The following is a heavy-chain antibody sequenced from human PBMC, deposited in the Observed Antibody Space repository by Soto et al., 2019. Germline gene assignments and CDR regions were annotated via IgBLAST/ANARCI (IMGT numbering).Heavy chain of an antibody. J-gene: IGHJ4*02. CDR1: GYSFTTYW. CDR3: ARHVDASPFDS. CDR2: IYPADSDT. V-gene: IGHV5-51*01. D-gene: IGHD2-15*01. Sequence: GESLKISCEGSGYSFTTYWIGWVRQMPGKGLEWMGVIYPADSDTAYSPSFQGQVTISADKSISTAYLQWSSLKSSDTAIYYCARHVDASPFDSWGQGTLVTVSS.